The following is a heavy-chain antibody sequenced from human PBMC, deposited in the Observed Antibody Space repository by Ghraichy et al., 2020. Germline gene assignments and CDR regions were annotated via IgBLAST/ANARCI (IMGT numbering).Heavy chain of an antibody. CDR2: ISFDGNSK. D-gene: IGHD3-22*01. Sequence: GGSLRLSCAASGFTFSNYDIYWVRQAPGKGLEWVAVISFDGNSKNYADSVKGRFTISRDNSKNTLFLQMNPLRAADTAVYYCARSGDSGIFYYGLDYWGQGTLVTVSS. V-gene: IGHV3-30*03. CDR3: ARSGDSGIFYYGLDY. J-gene: IGHJ4*02. CDR1: GFTFSNYD.